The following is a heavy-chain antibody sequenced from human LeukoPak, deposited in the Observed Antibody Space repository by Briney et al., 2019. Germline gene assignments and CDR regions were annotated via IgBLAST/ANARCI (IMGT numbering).Heavy chain of an antibody. D-gene: IGHD4-23*01. CDR3: ARAHGLGGNADFDY. CDR1: GFTFDDYG. V-gene: IGHV3-20*04. Sequence: RTGGSLRLSCAASGFTFDDYGMSWVRHAPGKGLEWVSGINWNGGSTGYADSVKGRFTISRDNAKNSLYLQMNSLRAEDTALYYCARAHGLGGNADFDYWGQGTLVTVSS. CDR2: INWNGGST. J-gene: IGHJ4*02.